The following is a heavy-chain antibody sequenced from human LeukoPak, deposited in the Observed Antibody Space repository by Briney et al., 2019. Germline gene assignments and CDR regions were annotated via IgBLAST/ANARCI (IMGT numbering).Heavy chain of an antibody. Sequence: SETLSLTCTVSGGSISSYYWSWIRQPPGKGLEWIGYIYYSGSTNYNPSLKSRVTISVDTSKNQFSLKLSSVTAADTAVYYCARGGDCSSASCYWFDPWGQGTLVTVSS. J-gene: IGHJ5*02. CDR1: GGSISSYY. CDR2: IYYSGST. V-gene: IGHV4-59*12. CDR3: ARGGDCSSASCYWFDP. D-gene: IGHD2-2*01.